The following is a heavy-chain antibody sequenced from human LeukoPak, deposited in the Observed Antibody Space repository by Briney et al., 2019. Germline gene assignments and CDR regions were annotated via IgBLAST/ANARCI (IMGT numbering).Heavy chain of an antibody. Sequence: PSQTLSLTCVVSGDSISSGAYSWSWIRQPPGKGLEWIGYIFHTGSTSYNPSLKSRLTISVDNSKNQFSPRLSSVTAADTAVYYCARELWFANAPGSWLDPWGQGTLVTVSS. D-gene: IGHD3-10*01. J-gene: IGHJ5*02. V-gene: IGHV4-30-2*01. CDR3: ARELWFANAPGSWLDP. CDR1: GDSISSGAYS. CDR2: IFHTGST.